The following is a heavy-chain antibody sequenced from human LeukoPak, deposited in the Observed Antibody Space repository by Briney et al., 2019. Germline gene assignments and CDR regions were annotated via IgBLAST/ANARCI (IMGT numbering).Heavy chain of an antibody. CDR3: ARDIHIRGYSYGPKGLDY. D-gene: IGHD5-18*01. V-gene: IGHV3-7*01. CDR1: GFTFSSYW. J-gene: IGHJ4*02. CDR2: IKQDGSEK. Sequence: GGSLRLSCAASGFTFSSYWMSWVRQAPGKGLEWVANIKQDGSEKYYVDSVKGRFTISRDNAKNSLYLQMNSLRAEDTAVYYCARDIHIRGYSYGPKGLDYWGQGTLVTVSS.